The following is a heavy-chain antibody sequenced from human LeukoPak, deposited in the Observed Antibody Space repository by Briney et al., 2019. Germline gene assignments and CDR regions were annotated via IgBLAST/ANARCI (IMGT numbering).Heavy chain of an antibody. CDR1: GGSVSSGSYY. V-gene: IGHV4-31*03. CDR2: IYYSGST. J-gene: IGHJ6*02. D-gene: IGHD2-15*01. Sequence: SETLSLTCTVSGGSVSSGSYYWGWIRQHPGKGLEWIGYIYYSGSTYYNPSLKSRVTISVDTSKNQFSLKLSSVTAADTAVYYCARAGYCSGGSCYSPASYYYGMDVWGQGTTVTVSS. CDR3: ARAGYCSGGSCYSPASYYYGMDV.